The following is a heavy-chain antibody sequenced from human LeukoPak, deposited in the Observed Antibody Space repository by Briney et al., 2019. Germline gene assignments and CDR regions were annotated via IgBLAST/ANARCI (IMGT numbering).Heavy chain of an antibody. CDR2: IGDSGDST. CDR3: AKDAEYSPRYFDY. Sequence: GGSLRLSCAASGFTFSSYAMSWVRKAPGKGLEWVSGIGDSGDSTYYADSVKGRFTISRDNSKNTLYLQMNSLRAEDTAVYYCAKDAEYSPRYFDYWGQGTLVTVSS. CDR1: GFTFSSYA. D-gene: IGHD6-6*01. J-gene: IGHJ4*02. V-gene: IGHV3-23*01.